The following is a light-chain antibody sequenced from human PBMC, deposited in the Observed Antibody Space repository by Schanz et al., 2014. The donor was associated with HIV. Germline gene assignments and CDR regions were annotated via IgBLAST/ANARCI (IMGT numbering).Light chain of an antibody. Sequence: QSALTQPRSVSGSPGQSVTISCTGTNSDVGGYDYVSWYQQYPGKAPKLMIYDGYKRPSGVPDRFSGSKSGNTASLTISGLQAEDEADYYCCSFAGTIWVFGGGTKLTVL. V-gene: IGLV2-11*01. CDR2: DGY. J-gene: IGLJ3*02. CDR3: CSFAGTIWV. CDR1: NSDVGGYDY.